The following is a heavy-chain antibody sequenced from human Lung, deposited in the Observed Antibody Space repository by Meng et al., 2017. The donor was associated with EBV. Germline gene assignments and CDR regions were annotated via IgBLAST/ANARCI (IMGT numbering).Heavy chain of an antibody. Sequence: VRLLESGPWQVSLSATLSLTRTSSGASGDRGSAPWSLVCPPPGKGRECIGYTFNGWRHSYTPPPKSRVSMSVDTSKNQFSLTLGSLTAADTAVYYCNAYPAGGGGLGSWGQGTLVTVSS. J-gene: IGHJ5*02. CDR1: GASGDRGSAP. CDR3: NAYPAGGGGLGS. D-gene: IGHD3-16*01. CDR2: TFNGWRH. V-gene: IGHV4-30-4*01.